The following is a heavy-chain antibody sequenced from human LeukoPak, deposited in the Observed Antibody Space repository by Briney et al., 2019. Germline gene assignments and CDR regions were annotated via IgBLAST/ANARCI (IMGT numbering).Heavy chain of an antibody. CDR3: AKDGYSSSLNHPGATEFDY. Sequence: GGSLRLSCAASGFTFSSYFMNWVRQAPGKGLECVSSISSSSRYIYYADSVKGRFTISRDNAKNSLYLQMNSLRAEDTAVYYCAKDGYSSSLNHPGATEFDYWGQGTLVTVSS. D-gene: IGHD6-6*01. CDR1: GFTFSSYF. CDR2: ISSSSRYI. J-gene: IGHJ4*02. V-gene: IGHV3-21*01.